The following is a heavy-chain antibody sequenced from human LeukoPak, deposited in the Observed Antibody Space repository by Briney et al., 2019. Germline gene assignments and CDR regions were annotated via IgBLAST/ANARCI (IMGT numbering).Heavy chain of an antibody. J-gene: IGHJ4*02. CDR1: GYSISSGYY. Sequence: PSETLSLTCTVSGYSISSGYYWGWIRQPPGKGLEWIGSIYHSGSTYYNPSLKSRVTISVDTSKNQFSLKLSSVTAADTAVYYCARYSNCFDYWGQGTLVTVSS. CDR3: ARYSNCFDY. V-gene: IGHV4-38-2*02. CDR2: IYHSGST. D-gene: IGHD4-11*01.